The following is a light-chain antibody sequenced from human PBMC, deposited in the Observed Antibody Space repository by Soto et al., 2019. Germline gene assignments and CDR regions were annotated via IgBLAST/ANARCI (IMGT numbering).Light chain of an antibody. CDR3: QSHDVSLSGSL. CDR1: SSNIGAAYD. J-gene: IGLJ3*02. V-gene: IGLV1-40*01. CDR2: RNN. Sequence: QSVLTQPPSVSGAPGQRVTISCTGSSSNIGAAYDVHWYQQFPGTAPKLLIYRNNNRPSGIPDRFSGSKSGTSASLAITGLQTEDEAVYYCQSHDVSLSGSLFGGGTKLTVL.